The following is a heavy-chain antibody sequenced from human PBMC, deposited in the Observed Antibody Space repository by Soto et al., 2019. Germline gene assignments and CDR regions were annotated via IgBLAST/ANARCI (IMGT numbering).Heavy chain of an antibody. CDR3: ATRSPYYDSSGYYYGFWFDP. J-gene: IGHJ5*02. D-gene: IGHD3-22*01. CDR2: FDPEDGEK. Sequence: ASVKVSCKASGYTLTELSMHWVRQAPGKGLEWMGGFDPEDGEKIYAQKFKGRVTMTEDTSTDTAYMELSSLRSEDTAVYYCATRSPYYDSSGYYYGFWFDPWGQGKLVTVPQ. CDR1: GYTLTELS. V-gene: IGHV1-24*01.